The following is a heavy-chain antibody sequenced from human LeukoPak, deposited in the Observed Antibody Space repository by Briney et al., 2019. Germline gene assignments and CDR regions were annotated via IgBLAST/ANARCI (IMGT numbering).Heavy chain of an antibody. D-gene: IGHD3-10*01. J-gene: IGHJ4*02. Sequence: PGGSLRLSCAASGFTFTTYAMSWVRQAPEKGLEWVSGISNSGGSTYYADSVKGRFTLSRDNSKNTLFLQMNSLRAEDTAVYYCAKHYYGSGTSNFDYWGQGTLVTVSS. CDR3: AKHYYGSGTSNFDY. CDR1: GFTFTTYA. CDR2: ISNSGGST. V-gene: IGHV3-23*01.